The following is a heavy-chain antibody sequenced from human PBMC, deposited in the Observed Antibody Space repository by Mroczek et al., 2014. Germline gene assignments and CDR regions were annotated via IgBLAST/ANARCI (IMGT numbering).Heavy chain of an antibody. V-gene: IGHV4-34*01. J-gene: IGHJ5*02. Sequence: QVQLQQWGAGLLKPSETLSLTCAVYGGSFSGYYWSWIRQPPGKGLEWIGEINHSGSTNYNPSLKSRVIISVDTSKNQFSLKLSSVTAADTAVYYCAKGVQQLNTPNWFTPGAREPWSPSPQ. CDR3: AKGVQQLNTPNWFTP. D-gene: IGHD6-13*01. CDR2: INHSGST. CDR1: GGSFSGYY.